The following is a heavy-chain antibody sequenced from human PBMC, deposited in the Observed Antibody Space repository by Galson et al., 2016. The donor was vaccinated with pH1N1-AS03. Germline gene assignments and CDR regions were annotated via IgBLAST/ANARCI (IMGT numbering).Heavy chain of an antibody. CDR1: GDSVSSDSAA. J-gene: IGHJ4*02. D-gene: IGHD4-17*01. CDR2: TYYRSRWYN. V-gene: IGHV6-1*01. CDR3: VRDFYGDVFGY. Sequence: CAISGDSVSSDSAAWNWIRQSPSRGLEWLGRTYYRSRWYNDYAPSLSSRVSFTADTSKNQFSLHLTSVTPEDSATYFCVRDFYGDVFGYWGQGVQVTVSS.